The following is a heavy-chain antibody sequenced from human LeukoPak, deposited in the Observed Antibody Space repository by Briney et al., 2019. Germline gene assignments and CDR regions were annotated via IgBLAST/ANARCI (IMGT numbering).Heavy chain of an antibody. CDR3: ARGLSNSI. V-gene: IGHV4-34*01. D-gene: IGHD2/OR15-2a*01. CDR2: INHSGST. J-gene: IGHJ4*02. CDR1: GGSFSGYY. Sequence: PSETLSLTCAVYGGSFSGYYWSWIRQPPGKGLEWIGEINHSGSTNYNPSLKSRVTISVDTSKNQFSLKLSSVTAADTAVYYRARGLSNSIWGQGTLVTVSS.